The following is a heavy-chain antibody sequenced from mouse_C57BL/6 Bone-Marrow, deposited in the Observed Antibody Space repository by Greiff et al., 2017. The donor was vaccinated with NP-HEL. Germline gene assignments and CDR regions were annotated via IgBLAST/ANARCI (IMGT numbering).Heavy chain of an antibody. CDR1: GYAFSSYW. D-gene: IGHD1-1*01. J-gene: IGHJ3*01. CDR3: ARAADSRDPCAY. Sequence: QVQLQQSGAELVKPGASVKISCKASGYAFSSYWMNWVKQRPGKGLEWIGQIYPGAGDTNYNGKFKGKATLTADKSSSTAYMQLSSLTSEDSAVYFCARAADSRDPCAYWGQGTLVTVSA. V-gene: IGHV1-80*01. CDR2: IYPGAGDT.